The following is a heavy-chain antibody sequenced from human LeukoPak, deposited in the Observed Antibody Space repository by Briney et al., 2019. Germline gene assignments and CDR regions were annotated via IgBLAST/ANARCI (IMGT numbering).Heavy chain of an antibody. CDR2: IIPILGIA. V-gene: IGHV1-69*04. D-gene: IGHD4-17*01. CDR3: ARDEGSTVTSY. CDR1: GGTFSSYT. Sequence: SVKVSCKASGGTFSSYTISWVRQAPGQGLEWMGRIIPILGIANYAQKFQGRVTITADKSTSTAYMELSSLRSEDTAVYYCARDEGSTVTSYWGQGTLVTVSS. J-gene: IGHJ4*02.